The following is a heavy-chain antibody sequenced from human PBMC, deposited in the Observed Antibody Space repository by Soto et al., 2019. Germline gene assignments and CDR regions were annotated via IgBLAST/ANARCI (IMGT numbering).Heavy chain of an antibody. CDR1: GFTFSSYA. Sequence: EVQLLESGGGLVQPGGSLRLSCAASGFTFSSYAMSRVRQAPGKGLEWVSAISGSGGSTYYADSVKGLFTNSRDNSKKALYLQMNRLRAEDTAVYYCAKDIQQRFDHWGQGTLVTVSS. V-gene: IGHV3-23*01. CDR3: AKDIQQRFDH. CDR2: ISGSGGST. J-gene: IGHJ4*02. D-gene: IGHD5-18*01.